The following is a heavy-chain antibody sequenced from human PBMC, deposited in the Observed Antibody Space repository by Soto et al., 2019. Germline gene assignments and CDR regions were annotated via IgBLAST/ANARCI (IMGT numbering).Heavy chain of an antibody. V-gene: IGHV3-30*04. CDR1: GFTFTTYA. CDR2: ISNDGRGK. D-gene: IGHD2-15*01. Sequence: GGSLRLSCAASGFTFTTYAIHWVRQAPGKGLEWVAVISNDGRGKYYADSVKGRFTISRDNSKNTLYLQMNSLRSDDTAVYCCARDQCFGGGRSCYYFDFWGQGTLVTVSS. J-gene: IGHJ4*02. CDR3: ARDQCFGGGRSCYYFDF.